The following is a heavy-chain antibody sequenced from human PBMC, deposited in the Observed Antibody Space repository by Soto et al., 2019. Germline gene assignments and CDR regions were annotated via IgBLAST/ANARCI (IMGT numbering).Heavy chain of an antibody. D-gene: IGHD6-19*01. Sequence: GESLKISCKGSGYSFTSYWIGWVRQMPGKGLEWMGIIYPGDSDTRYSPSFQGQVTISADKSISTAYLQWSSLKASDTAMYYCAGREYSSGWYGAFDIWGQGTMVTVSS. CDR2: IYPGDSDT. J-gene: IGHJ3*02. CDR1: GYSFTSYW. CDR3: AGREYSSGWYGAFDI. V-gene: IGHV5-51*01.